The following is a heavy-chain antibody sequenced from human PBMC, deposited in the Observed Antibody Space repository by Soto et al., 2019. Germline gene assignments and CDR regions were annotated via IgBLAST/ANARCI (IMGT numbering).Heavy chain of an antibody. D-gene: IGHD3-16*02. CDR3: ARGCGIVP. Sequence: GGALRLSCGASGFTFNTDWMIWVRQAPGKGLEWVANIKQDGSEKYYVDSVKGRFTISRDNAKNSLYLQMNSLRAEDTAVYYCARGCGIVPWGQGTPVTVS. J-gene: IGHJ5*02. V-gene: IGHV3-7*04. CDR2: IKQDGSEK. CDR1: GFTFNTDW.